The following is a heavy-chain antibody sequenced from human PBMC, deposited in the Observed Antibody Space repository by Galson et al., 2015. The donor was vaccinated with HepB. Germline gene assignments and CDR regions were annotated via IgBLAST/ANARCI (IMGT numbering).Heavy chain of an antibody. Sequence: SLRLSCAASGFIFNDYGMTWVRQAPGKGLQWVSGMFYNGGGTHYVDSVKGRFTISRDNAKKSLYLKMNNLRVDDTALYFCARKNYGDSYDMWGQGTMVTVS. V-gene: IGHV3-20*04. J-gene: IGHJ3*02. CDR2: MFYNGGGT. CDR3: ARKNYGDSYDM. CDR1: GFIFNDYG. D-gene: IGHD3-16*01.